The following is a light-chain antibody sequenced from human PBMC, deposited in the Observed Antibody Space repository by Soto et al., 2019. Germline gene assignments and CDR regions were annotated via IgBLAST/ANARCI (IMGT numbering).Light chain of an antibody. CDR3: QHFYTHPPT. Sequence: DIQMTQSPSTLSASVGDRVTITCRASQSISSWLAWYQQKPGKAPKLLISGASTLQIGVPSRFSGSGSGTDFTLTINYLQSEDFATYLCQHFYTHPPTFGQGTKVDIK. CDR2: GAS. CDR1: QSISSW. V-gene: IGKV1-5*01. J-gene: IGKJ1*01.